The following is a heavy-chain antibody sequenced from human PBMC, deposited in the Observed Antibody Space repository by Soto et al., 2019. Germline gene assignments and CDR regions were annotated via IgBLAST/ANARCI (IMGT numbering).Heavy chain of an antibody. J-gene: IGHJ4*02. Sequence: GXSLRLSCAASGFSFSSYALNWFRQAPVKGLEWVSVISGSGDSTYYADSVKGRFTSSRDNSKNTLYLQMISLSAEDTAVYYCARRSSGWYFDYWGQGTLVTVSS. D-gene: IGHD6-19*01. CDR3: ARRSSGWYFDY. V-gene: IGHV3-23*01. CDR2: ISGSGDST. CDR1: GFSFSSYA.